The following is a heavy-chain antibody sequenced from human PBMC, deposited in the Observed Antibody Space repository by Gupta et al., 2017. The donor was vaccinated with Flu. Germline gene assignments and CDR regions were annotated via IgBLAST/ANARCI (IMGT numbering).Heavy chain of an antibody. CDR2: IIPLFETT. V-gene: IGHV1-69*06. J-gene: IGHJ6*02. D-gene: IGHD3-22*01. CDR3: AKENYCDSPGNPPELCYRYALDV. CDR1: GGTFSSYA. Sequence: QVRLVQSGAEVQKPGSSVKVSCKASGGTFSSYAISWVRQAPGQGLEWMGGIIPLFETTNYAQKFQGRVTITADISTNTAYMQLSSLRPEDTAVYFCAKENYCDSPGNPPELCYRYALDVWGQGTTVTVSS.